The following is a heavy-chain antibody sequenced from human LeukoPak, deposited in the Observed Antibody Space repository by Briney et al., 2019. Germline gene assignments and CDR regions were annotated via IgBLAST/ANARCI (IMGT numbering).Heavy chain of an antibody. Sequence: GESLKISCKASGYSFTTYWIGWVRQMPGKGLEWMGIIYPADSTAHYSPSFQGQVTISVDKSINTAYLQWSRLKASDTAMYYCARRRKWELYDAFDIWGQGTMVTVSS. V-gene: IGHV5-51*01. CDR3: ARRRKWELYDAFDI. CDR2: IYPADSTA. CDR1: GYSFTTYW. J-gene: IGHJ3*02. D-gene: IGHD1-26*01.